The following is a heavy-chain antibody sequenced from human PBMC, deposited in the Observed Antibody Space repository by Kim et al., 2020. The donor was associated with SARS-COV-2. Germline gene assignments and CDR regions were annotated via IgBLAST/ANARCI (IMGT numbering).Heavy chain of an antibody. V-gene: IGHV3-23*01. CDR2: ISGSGGNT. Sequence: GGSLRLSCAASGFIFRNYAMTWVRQAPGKGLEWVSIISGSGGNTYYADSVKGRFTISRDNSKNTLDLQMNSLRAEHTAVYSCARDVRGTRAFDVWGQGT. D-gene: IGHD1-1*01. CDR3: ARDVRGTRAFDV. J-gene: IGHJ3*01. CDR1: GFIFRNYA.